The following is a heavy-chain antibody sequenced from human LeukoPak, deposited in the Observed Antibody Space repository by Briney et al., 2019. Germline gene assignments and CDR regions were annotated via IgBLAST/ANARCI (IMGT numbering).Heavy chain of an antibody. V-gene: IGHV3-30*18. CDR3: AKSFQKGFRTEFDY. CDR1: GFTFSSYG. D-gene: IGHD1-14*01. J-gene: IGHJ4*02. CDR2: ISYDGSNK. Sequence: GGSLRLSCAASGFTFSSYGMHWVRQAPGKGLEWVAVISYDGSNKYYADSVKGRFTISRDNSKNTLYLQMNSLRAEDTAVYYCAKSFQKGFRTEFDYWGQGTLVTVSS.